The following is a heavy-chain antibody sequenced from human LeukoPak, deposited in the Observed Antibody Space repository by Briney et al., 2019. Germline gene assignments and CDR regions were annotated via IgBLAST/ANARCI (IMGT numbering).Heavy chain of an antibody. Sequence: HGGSLKISCKGSGYSFTSYWIGWVRQMPGKGLEWMGIIYPGDSDTRYSPSFQGQVTISADKSISTAYLQWSSLKASDTAMYYCARPSMVRGVGGNYYYYYGMDVWGQGTTVTVSS. CDR3: ARPSMVRGVGGNYYYYYGMDV. V-gene: IGHV5-51*01. CDR2: IYPGDSDT. D-gene: IGHD3-10*01. CDR1: GYSFTSYW. J-gene: IGHJ6*02.